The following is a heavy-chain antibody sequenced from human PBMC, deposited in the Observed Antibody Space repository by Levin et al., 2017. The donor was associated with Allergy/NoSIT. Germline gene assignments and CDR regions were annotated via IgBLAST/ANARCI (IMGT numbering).Heavy chain of an antibody. CDR3: ARGGCSATSCLDN. CDR1: GFTFSRFW. D-gene: IGHD2-15*01. Sequence: HPGGSLRLSCAASGFTFSRFWMHWVRQVPGKGLVWVAHINSDGSNTNYADSVKGRFTISRDNAKNTLYLQMNSLTAEDTSLYFCARGGCSATSCLDNWGQGTLVTVSS. CDR2: INSDGSNT. J-gene: IGHJ4*02. V-gene: IGHV3-74*01.